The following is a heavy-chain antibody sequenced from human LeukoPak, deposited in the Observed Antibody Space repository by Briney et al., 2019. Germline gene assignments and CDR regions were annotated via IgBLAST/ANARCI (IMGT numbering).Heavy chain of an antibody. D-gene: IGHD3-3*01. CDR2: IVVGSGNT. CDR3: ARDYDFWSGHYYYGMDV. Sequence: ASVKVSCKASGFTFTSSAMQWVRQARGQRLEWIGWIVVGSGNTNYAQKFQERVTMTRNTSISTAYVELSSLRSEDTAVYYCARDYDFWSGHYYYGMDVWGQGTTVTVSS. CDR1: GFTFTSSA. J-gene: IGHJ6*02. V-gene: IGHV1-58*02.